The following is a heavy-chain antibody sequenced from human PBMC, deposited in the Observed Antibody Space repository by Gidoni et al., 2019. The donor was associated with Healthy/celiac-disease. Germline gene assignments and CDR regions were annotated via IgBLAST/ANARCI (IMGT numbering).Heavy chain of an antibody. CDR1: GFTFGDYA. V-gene: IGHV3-49*04. J-gene: IGHJ3*02. D-gene: IGHD5-12*01. CDR2: IRSKAYGGTT. Sequence: EVQLVESGGGLVQPGRSLRLSCTASGFTFGDYAMSWVRQAPGKGLEWVGFIRSKAYGGTTEYAASVKGRFTISRDDSKSIAYLQMNSLKTEDTAVYYCTRVVGKMATPRAFDIWGQGTMVTVSS. CDR3: TRVVGKMATPRAFDI.